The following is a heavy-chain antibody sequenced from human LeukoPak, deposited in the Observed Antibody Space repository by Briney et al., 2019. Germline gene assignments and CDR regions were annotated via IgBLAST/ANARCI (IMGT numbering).Heavy chain of an antibody. CDR2: ISGSGGGA. CDR3: AKDGIIAVAGTMDY. D-gene: IGHD6-19*01. J-gene: IGHJ4*02. V-gene: IGHV3-23*01. Sequence: PGGSLRLSCAASGFTFKNYVMSWVRQSPGKGLEWVSAISGSGGGAYYANSVKGRFTISRDNSKNTLYLQMNSLRAEDTAVYYCAKDGIIAVAGTMDYWGQGTLVTVSS. CDR1: GFTFKNYV.